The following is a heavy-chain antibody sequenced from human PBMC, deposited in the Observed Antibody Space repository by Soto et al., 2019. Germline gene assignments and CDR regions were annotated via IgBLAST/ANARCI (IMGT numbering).Heavy chain of an antibody. Sequence: AGGSLRLSCAASGFTFSDYFMSWIRQAPGKGLECVSYITSSSTIYYSDSVKGRFTISRDNAKNSLFLQMNSLRAEDTAVYYCARDWNSNDWGQGTLVTVSS. D-gene: IGHD1-7*01. CDR2: ITSSSTI. J-gene: IGHJ4*02. CDR1: GFTFSDYF. V-gene: IGHV3-11*01. CDR3: ARDWNSND.